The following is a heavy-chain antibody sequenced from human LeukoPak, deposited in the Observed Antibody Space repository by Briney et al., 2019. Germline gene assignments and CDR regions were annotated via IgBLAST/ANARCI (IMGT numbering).Heavy chain of an antibody. Sequence: GGSLRLSCAASGFTVSSNYMSWVRQAPGRGLEWVSVIYIGGSTYYADSLRGRFTISRDNSKNTLYLQMSSLRAEDTALYYCAVDSGAYRGAFDIWGQGTMVTVSS. CDR1: GFTVSSNY. V-gene: IGHV3-66*01. CDR2: IYIGGST. CDR3: AVDSGAYRGAFDI. J-gene: IGHJ3*02. D-gene: IGHD3-22*01.